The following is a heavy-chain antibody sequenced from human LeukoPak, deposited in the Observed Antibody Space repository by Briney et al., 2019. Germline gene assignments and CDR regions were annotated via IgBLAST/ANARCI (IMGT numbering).Heavy chain of an antibody. D-gene: IGHD2-15*01. J-gene: IGHJ4*02. CDR3: TRDLNSGGSC. V-gene: IGHV3-53*01. CDR2: IHSGGNT. CDR1: GFTVSSSY. Sequence: PGGSLKLSCAASGFTVSSSYMSWVRQAPGKGLEWASVIHSGGNTYYADSVKGRFTISRDNSKNTLYLQMNSLRAEDTAVYYCTRDLNSGGSCWGQGTLVTVSS.